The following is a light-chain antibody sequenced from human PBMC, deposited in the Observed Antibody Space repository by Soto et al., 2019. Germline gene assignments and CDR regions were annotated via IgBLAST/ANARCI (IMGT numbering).Light chain of an antibody. Sequence: QSALTQPPSASGSLGQSVTISCTGTSSDVGGYNYVSWYQQHPGKAPKLMIYEVTERPSGVPDRFSGSKSGNTASLIVSGLQAEDEADYYCSSYVGSNNFVFGGGTKLTVL. CDR3: SSYVGSNNFV. J-gene: IGLJ3*02. V-gene: IGLV2-8*01. CDR1: SSDVGGYNY. CDR2: EVT.